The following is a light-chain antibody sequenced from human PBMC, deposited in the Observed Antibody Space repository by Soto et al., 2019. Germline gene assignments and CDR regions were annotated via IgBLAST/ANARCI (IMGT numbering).Light chain of an antibody. CDR2: DAS. J-gene: IGKJ5*01. CDR1: QDINNF. V-gene: IGKV1-33*01. Sequence: DIQMTQSPSSLSASVGDRVTITCQASQDINNFVNWYQQKPGKAPKLLIYDASTLKTGVPSRFSGSGSGTDFRFTISSLQTEDFATYYCQQSDDLPTFGQGTRLDI. CDR3: QQSDDLPT.